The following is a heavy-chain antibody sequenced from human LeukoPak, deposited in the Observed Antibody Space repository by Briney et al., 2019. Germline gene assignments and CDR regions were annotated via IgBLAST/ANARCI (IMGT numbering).Heavy chain of an antibody. V-gene: IGHV4-59*01. CDR2: IYYSGST. J-gene: IGHJ4*02. CDR1: GGSISTYY. D-gene: IGHD3-3*01. CDR3: ARGGVPGGFYGSFDY. Sequence: SQTLSLTCTVAGGSISTYYWSWMRQPPGRGLEWLGYIYYSGSTNHNPSLQSRVTISVDTSKNQFSLKLNSVTAADTAAYYCARGGVPGGFYGSFDYWGQGTLVSVSS.